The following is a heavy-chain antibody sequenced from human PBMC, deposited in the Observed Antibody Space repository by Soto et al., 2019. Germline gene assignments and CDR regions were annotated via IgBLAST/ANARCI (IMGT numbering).Heavy chain of an antibody. CDR2: GYDSGSI. CDR3: ARPIGYYYDSSGFQQAYDL. CDR1: GASISSRDYY. Sequence: SETLSLTCTVSGASISSRDYYCAWIRQPPGKGLEWIGSGYDSGSIYYNPSLRRRVTISVDSSKNQVSLRLSSVTAADTAVYYCARPIGYYYDSSGFQQAYDLWGQGTMVTVSS. D-gene: IGHD3-22*01. V-gene: IGHV4-39*01. J-gene: IGHJ3*01.